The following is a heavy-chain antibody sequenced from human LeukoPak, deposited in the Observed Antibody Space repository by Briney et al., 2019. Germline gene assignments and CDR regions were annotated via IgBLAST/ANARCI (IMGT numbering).Heavy chain of an antibody. V-gene: IGHV5-51*01. D-gene: IGHD6-13*01. Sequence: GESLNISCKGSGYIFTSYGIGWVRQMPGKGLEWMGIIYPGDSDTRYSPSFQGQVTISADKSVSTAYLQWSSLKASDTAIYYCARSYSSSWYFDYWGQGTLVTVSS. CDR1: GYIFTSYG. CDR3: ARSYSSSWYFDY. CDR2: IYPGDSDT. J-gene: IGHJ4*02.